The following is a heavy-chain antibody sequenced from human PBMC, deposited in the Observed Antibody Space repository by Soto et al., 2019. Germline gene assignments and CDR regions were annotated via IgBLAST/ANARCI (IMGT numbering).Heavy chain of an antibody. CDR3: VKASYYDFWSGSLWYFDL. CDR2: ISSNGGST. D-gene: IGHD3-3*01. J-gene: IGHJ2*01. CDR1: GFTFSSYA. Sequence: GGSLRLSCSASGFTFSSYAMHWVRQAPGKGLEYVSAISSNGGSTYYADSVKGRFTISRDNSKNTLYLQMSSLRAEDTAVYYCVKASYYDFWSGSLWYFDLWGRGTLVTVSS. V-gene: IGHV3-64D*08.